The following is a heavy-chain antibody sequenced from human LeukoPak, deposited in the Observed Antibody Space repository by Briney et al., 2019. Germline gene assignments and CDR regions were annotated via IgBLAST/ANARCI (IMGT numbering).Heavy chain of an antibody. CDR1: DYSISSGYY. Sequence: SETLSLTCTVSDYSISSGYYWGWIRQPPGKGLEWIGSIYRNGVTFSNASLRSRLSISVDTSKNQFSLRLSSVTAADTAVYYCGRSYHDDAWGAFDMWGQGTVVTISS. CDR2: IYRNGVT. D-gene: IGHD2-2*01. V-gene: IGHV4-38-2*02. CDR3: GRSYHDDAWGAFDM. J-gene: IGHJ3*02.